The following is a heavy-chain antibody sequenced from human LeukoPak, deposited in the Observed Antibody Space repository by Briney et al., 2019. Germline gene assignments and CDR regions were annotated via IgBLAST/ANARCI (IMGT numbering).Heavy chain of an antibody. J-gene: IGHJ4*02. CDR3: ATVGPHNEWELTD. CDR2: FDPEDVET. Sequence: GASVKVSCKVSGYTLTELSMHWVRQAPGKGLEWMGGFDPEDVETIYAQKFQGRVTMTEDTSTDTAYMELSSLRSEDTTVYYCATVGPHNEWELTDWGQGTLVTVSS. CDR1: GYTLTELS. D-gene: IGHD1-26*01. V-gene: IGHV1-24*01.